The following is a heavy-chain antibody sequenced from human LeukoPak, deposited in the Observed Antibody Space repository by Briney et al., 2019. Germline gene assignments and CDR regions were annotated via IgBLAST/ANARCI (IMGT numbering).Heavy chain of an antibody. V-gene: IGHV3-23*01. CDR2: ISGSGGST. CDR3: AKDPADTRPRYYFDY. D-gene: IGHD5-18*01. Sequence: GGSLRLSCAASGFTFSSYAMSWVRQAPGKGLEWVSAISGSGGSTYYADSVKGRFTISRDNSKNTLYLQMNSLRAEDTAVYYRAKDPADTRPRYYFDYWGQGTLVTVSS. CDR1: GFTFSSYA. J-gene: IGHJ4*02.